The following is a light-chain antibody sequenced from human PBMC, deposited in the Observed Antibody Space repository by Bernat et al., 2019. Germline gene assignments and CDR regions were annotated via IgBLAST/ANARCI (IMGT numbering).Light chain of an antibody. CDR2: LGS. J-gene: IGKJ5*01. V-gene: IGKV2-28*01. Sequence: DIVMTQSPLSLPVTPGEPASISCRSSQSLLHSNGYNYLDWYLQKPGQSPQLLIYLGSNRASGVPDRFSGRGSGTDFTLKISRVEAEDVGVYYCMQALQTPITSGQGKRLEIK. CDR1: QSLLHSNGYNY. CDR3: MQALQTPIT.